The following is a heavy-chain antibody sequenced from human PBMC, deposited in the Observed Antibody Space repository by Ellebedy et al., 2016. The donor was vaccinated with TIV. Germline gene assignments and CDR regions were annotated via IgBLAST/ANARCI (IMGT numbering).Heavy chain of an antibody. V-gene: IGHV3-7*01. CDR3: ARDGSYGDYRSPTHALEI. CDR2: IKQDGSEK. CDR1: GFSFRSYW. J-gene: IGHJ3*02. Sequence: GESLKISCAASGFSFRSYWMSWVRQAPGKGLEWVANIKQDGSEKYYVDSVKGRFTISRDNAKNSLYLQMNSLRAEDTAVYFCARDGSYGDYRSPTHALEIWGQGTMVTVSS. D-gene: IGHD4-17*01.